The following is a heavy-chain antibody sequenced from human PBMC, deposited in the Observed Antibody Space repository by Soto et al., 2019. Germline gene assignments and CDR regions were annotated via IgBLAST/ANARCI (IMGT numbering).Heavy chain of an antibody. J-gene: IGHJ4*02. D-gene: IGHD2-21*02. CDR3: AKPPLLNVVVTAIPWYFDY. V-gene: IGHV3-23*01. CDR1: GFTSSSYA. Sequence: PGGSLRLSCAASGFTSSSYAMSWVRQAPGKGLEWVSAISGSGGSTYYADSVKGRFTISRDNSKNTLYLQMNSLRAEDTAVYYCAKPPLLNVVVTAIPWYFDYWGQGTLVTVSS. CDR2: ISGSGGST.